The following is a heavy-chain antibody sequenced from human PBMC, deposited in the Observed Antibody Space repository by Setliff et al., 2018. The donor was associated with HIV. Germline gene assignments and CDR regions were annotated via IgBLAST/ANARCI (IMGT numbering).Heavy chain of an antibody. CDR2: INPNSGDT. CDR3: ARDMFEIWERSLAKGDEFDP. V-gene: IGHV1-2*02. CDR1: GYTFIGHY. J-gene: IGHJ5*02. Sequence: WASVKVSCKASGYTFIGHYIHWVRQAPGQGLEWMGWINPNSGDTKYAQKFQDRVSLTRDTSLSTAYMELSSLTSDDTAIYYCARDMFEIWERSLAKGDEFDPWGQGSPVTVSS. D-gene: IGHD3-10*02.